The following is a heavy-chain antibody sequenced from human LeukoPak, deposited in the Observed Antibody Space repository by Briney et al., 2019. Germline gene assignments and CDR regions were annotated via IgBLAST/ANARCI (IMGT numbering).Heavy chain of an antibody. V-gene: IGHV3-23*01. J-gene: IGHJ4*02. CDR3: AKDSSNIMGARLDY. D-gene: IGHD1-26*01. CDR1: GFTFSNLA. Sequence: GGSLRLSCVASGFTFSNLAMGRVRQAPGKGLEWVSVISDSGGTTYYADSVKGRFTISRDNSRNTLYLQMNSLRAEDTAVYYCAKDSSNIMGARLDYWGQGTLVTVSS. CDR2: ISDSGGTT.